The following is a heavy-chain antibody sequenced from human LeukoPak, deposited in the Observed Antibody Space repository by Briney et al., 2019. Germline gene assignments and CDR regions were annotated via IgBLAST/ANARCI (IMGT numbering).Heavy chain of an antibody. D-gene: IGHD1-26*01. J-gene: IGHJ4*02. CDR3: AKDYSGSYYNFDY. CDR2: ISASIGYT. Sequence: GGSLRLSCAASGFTFSNFAMSWVRQAPGKGLEWVSTISASIGYTYYADSVKGRFTISRDNSKNTLYLQMNRLRAEDTAVYYCAKDYSGSYYNFDYWGQGTLVTVSS. V-gene: IGHV3-23*01. CDR1: GFTFSNFA.